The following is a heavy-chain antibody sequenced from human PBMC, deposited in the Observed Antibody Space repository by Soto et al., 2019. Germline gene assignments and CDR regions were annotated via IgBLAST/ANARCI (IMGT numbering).Heavy chain of an antibody. CDR1: GFTFSSYA. J-gene: IGHJ4*02. V-gene: IGHV3-23*01. Sequence: GGSLRLSCAASGFTFSSYAMSGVRQAPGKGLEWVSAISGSGGSTYYADSVKGRFTISRDNSKNTLYLQTNSLRAEDTAVYYCAKLLPPYSSSSNLASDYWGQGTLVTVSS. CDR2: ISGSGGST. CDR3: AKLLPPYSSSSNLASDY. D-gene: IGHD6-13*01.